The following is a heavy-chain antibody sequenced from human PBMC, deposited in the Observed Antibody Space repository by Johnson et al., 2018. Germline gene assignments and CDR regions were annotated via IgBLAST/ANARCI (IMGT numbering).Heavy chain of an antibody. CDR1: GGTFSSYA. Sequence: QVQLVQSGAEVKKPGSSVKVSCKASGGTFSSYAINWVRQAPGQGLEWMGGIIPIFGTANYAQKFQGRVPITADESTSPACMELSSLRSEDTAGYYCARGEGDIAMVTGDAFDIWGQGTMVTVSS. V-gene: IGHV1-69*01. D-gene: IGHD5-18*01. CDR2: IIPIFGTA. CDR3: ARGEGDIAMVTGDAFDI. J-gene: IGHJ3*02.